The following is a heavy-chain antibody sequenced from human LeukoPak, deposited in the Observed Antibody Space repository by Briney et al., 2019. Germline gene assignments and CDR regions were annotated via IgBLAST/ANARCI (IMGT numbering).Heavy chain of an antibody. CDR2: ISGSGGST. Sequence: GGSLRLSCAASGFTFSSYAMSWVRQAPGKGLEWVSAISGSGGSTYYADSVKGRFTISRDNSKNTLYLQMNSLRAEDTAVYYCAREGALYYYDSSGSFDYWGQGTLVTVSS. CDR1: GFTFSSYA. CDR3: AREGALYYYDSSGSFDY. D-gene: IGHD3-22*01. V-gene: IGHV3-23*01. J-gene: IGHJ4*02.